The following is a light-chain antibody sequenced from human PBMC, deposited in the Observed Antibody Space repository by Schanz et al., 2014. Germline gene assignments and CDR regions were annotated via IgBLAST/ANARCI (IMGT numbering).Light chain of an antibody. CDR1: QSITSY. V-gene: IGKV3-15*01. CDR3: QQYNNWPHMYT. CDR2: GAS. Sequence: EIVMTQSPATLSVSPGERATLSCRASQSITSYLAWYQQKPGQAPRLLIYGASNRATGIPARFSGSGSGTEFTLTISSLQSEDFAVYHCQQYNNWPHMYTFGQGTKLEIK. J-gene: IGKJ2*01.